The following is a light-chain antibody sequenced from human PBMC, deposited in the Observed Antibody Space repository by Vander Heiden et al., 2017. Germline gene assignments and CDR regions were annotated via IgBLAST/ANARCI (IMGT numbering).Light chain of an antibody. Sequence: EIVLTQSPGTLSLCPGERATLSCRASQSVSSSYLAWYQQKPGQAPRLLIYGASSRATGIPDRFSGSGSGTDFTLTISRREPEDFAVYYCQQYGSSLLWTFGQGTKVEIK. J-gene: IGKJ1*01. V-gene: IGKV3-20*01. CDR3: QQYGSSLLWT. CDR1: QSVSSSY. CDR2: GAS.